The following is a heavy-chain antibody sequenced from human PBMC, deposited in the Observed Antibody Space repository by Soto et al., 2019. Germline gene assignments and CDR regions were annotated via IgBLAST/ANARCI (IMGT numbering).Heavy chain of an antibody. CDR2: ISGYKGDT. Sequence: QGQLVQSGGEVKKSGASVKVSCKASGYTFSRYGISCVRQAPGQGLEWMGWISGYKGDTNYAQKFQGRVTMTIDTSTTTAYMELRSLTSDDTAVYYCAKNGQPPYYYYGLDVWGQGTTVTVSS. D-gene: IGHD2-8*01. V-gene: IGHV1-18*01. J-gene: IGHJ6*02. CDR3: AKNGQPPYYYYGLDV. CDR1: GYTFSRYG.